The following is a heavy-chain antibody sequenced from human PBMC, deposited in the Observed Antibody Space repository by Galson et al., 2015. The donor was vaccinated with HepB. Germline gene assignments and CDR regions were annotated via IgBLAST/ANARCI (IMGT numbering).Heavy chain of an antibody. D-gene: IGHD6-19*01. J-gene: IGHJ3*02. CDR2: FDPEDGET. CDR3: ATVRSGIAVAGTFLPPLFDAFDI. Sequence: SVKVSCKVSGYTLTELSMHWVRQAPGKGLEWMGGFDPEDGETIYAQKFQGRVTMTEDTSTDTAYMELSSLRSEDTAVYYCATVRSGIAVAGTFLPPLFDAFDIWGQGTMVTVSS. V-gene: IGHV1-24*01. CDR1: GYTLTELS.